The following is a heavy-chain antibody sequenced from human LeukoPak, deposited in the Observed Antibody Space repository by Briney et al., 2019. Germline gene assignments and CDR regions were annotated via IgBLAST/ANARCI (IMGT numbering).Heavy chain of an antibody. Sequence: SETLSLTCTVSGGSISSYYWSWIRQPPVKGLEWIGYIYYSGSTNYNPSLKSRVTISVDTSKNQFSLKLSSVTAADTAVYYCARQLEGIAAAAQGDWFDPWGQGTLVTVSS. D-gene: IGHD6-13*01. CDR1: GGSISSYY. J-gene: IGHJ5*02. CDR2: IYYSGST. V-gene: IGHV4-59*08. CDR3: ARQLEGIAAAAQGDWFDP.